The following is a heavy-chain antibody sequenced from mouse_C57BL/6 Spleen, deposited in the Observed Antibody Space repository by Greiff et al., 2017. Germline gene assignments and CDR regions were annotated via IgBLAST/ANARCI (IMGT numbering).Heavy chain of an antibody. J-gene: IGHJ3*01. V-gene: IGHV14-2*01. CDR2: FDPEDGET. CDR3: ARASSGYHAY. Sequence: VQLQQSGAELVKPGASVKLSCTASGFNIQDYYMHWVKQRTEQGLEGIGRFDPEDGETKNAPKFQGKATITADTSSTPAYLHISNLTSKDTAVNDCARASSGYHAYWSQGNLVTVSA. CDR1: GFNIQDYY. D-gene: IGHD3-2*02.